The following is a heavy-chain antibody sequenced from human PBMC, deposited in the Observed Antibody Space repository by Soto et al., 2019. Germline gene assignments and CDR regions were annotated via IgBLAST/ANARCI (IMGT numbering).Heavy chain of an antibody. J-gene: IGHJ6*02. CDR3: ARQGFGQLHGLVDV. Sequence: LSLTCSVSGGSITSHYCSWFRQPPGKGLEWIGYIHHSGSTSYYNPSLKSRVTMSVDTSKNQFSLKVSSVTAADTALYYCARQGFGQLHGLVDVWGPGTTVTVS. D-gene: IGHD3-10*01. CDR2: IHHSGST. V-gene: IGHV4-59*08. CDR1: GGSITSHY.